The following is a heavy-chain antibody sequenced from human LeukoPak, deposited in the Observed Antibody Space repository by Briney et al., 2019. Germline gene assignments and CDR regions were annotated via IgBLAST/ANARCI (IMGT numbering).Heavy chain of an antibody. D-gene: IGHD2-2*01. CDR3: ARVACSSTSCYADY. CDR1: GGSISSYY. Sequence: SETLSLTCTVSGGSISSYYWSWIRQPAGKGLEWIGRIYTSGSTNYNPSLKSRVTMSVDTSKNQYSLKLSSVTAADTAVYYCARVACSSTSCYADYWGQGTLVTVSS. CDR2: IYTSGST. J-gene: IGHJ4*02. V-gene: IGHV4-4*07.